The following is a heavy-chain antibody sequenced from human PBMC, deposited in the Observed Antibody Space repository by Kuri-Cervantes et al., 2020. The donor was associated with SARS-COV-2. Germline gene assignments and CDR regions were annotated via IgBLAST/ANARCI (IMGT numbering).Heavy chain of an antibody. CDR3: ARGGGPHYYYYMDV. Sequence: ESLKIPCAVFGGSFSGYYWSWIRQPPGKGLEWIGEINHSGSTNYNPSLKSRVTISVDTSKNQFSLKLSSVTAADTAVYYCARGGGPHYYYYMDVWGKGTTVTVSS. CDR1: GGSFSGYY. V-gene: IGHV4-34*01. D-gene: IGHD2-15*01. CDR2: INHSGST. J-gene: IGHJ6*03.